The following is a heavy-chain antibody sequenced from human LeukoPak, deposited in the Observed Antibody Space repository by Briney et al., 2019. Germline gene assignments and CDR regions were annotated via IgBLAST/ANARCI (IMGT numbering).Heavy chain of an antibody. J-gene: IGHJ4*02. Sequence: GGSLRLSCAASRFTFSSYSMNWVRQAPGKGLEWVSSISSSGSYIYYADSVKGRFTISRDNAKKSLYLQMNRLRADDTAVYHCARVRSAAAGPLDYWGQGTLVTVSS. CDR2: ISSSGSYI. CDR3: ARVRSAAAGPLDY. V-gene: IGHV3-21*01. D-gene: IGHD6-13*01. CDR1: RFTFSSYS.